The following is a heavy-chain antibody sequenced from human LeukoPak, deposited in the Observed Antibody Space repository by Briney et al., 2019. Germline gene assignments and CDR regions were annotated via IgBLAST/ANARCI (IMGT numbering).Heavy chain of an antibody. CDR3: TKDLRYSNS. Sequence: GGSLRLSCAASGFTFSSYWMHWVRQTPGKGLVWVSRIKGDGSDTLYADSGKGRFTISRDNSQNTLYLQMNSLRAEDTAVYYCTKDLRYSNSWGQGTLVTVSS. J-gene: IGHJ4*02. CDR2: IKGDGSDT. CDR1: GFTFSSYW. V-gene: IGHV3-74*01. D-gene: IGHD6-13*01.